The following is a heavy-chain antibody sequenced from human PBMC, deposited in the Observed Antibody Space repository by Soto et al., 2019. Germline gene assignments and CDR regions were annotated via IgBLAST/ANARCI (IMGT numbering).Heavy chain of an antibody. CDR2: IKEDGSEK. CDR1: GFTFSRYW. CDR3: ARAYYDFLWGSYRFDY. D-gene: IGHD3-16*02. V-gene: IGHV3-7*01. Sequence: EVHLVESGGGLVQPGGSLRLSCAASGFTFSRYWMSWVRQAPGKGLEWVANIKEDGSEKKNVDSVKGRFTISRDNAKNSLYLQMNSLSAEDTAVYYCARAYYDFLWGSYRFDYWGQGALVTVSS. J-gene: IGHJ4*02.